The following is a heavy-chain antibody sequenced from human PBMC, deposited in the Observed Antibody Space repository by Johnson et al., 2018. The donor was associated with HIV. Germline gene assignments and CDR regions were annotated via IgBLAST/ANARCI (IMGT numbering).Heavy chain of an antibody. D-gene: IGHD5/OR15-5a*01. CDR2: INQDGSEK. J-gene: IGHJ3*02. CDR3: ARDTLAWGLRPPIGAFDS. Sequence: VQLVESGGGLVQPGGSLRVSCAASGFTFSNYWMSWVRHAPWKGLEWVANINQDGSEKYYVGSLEGRFTISRDNAKTSVYLQMNSLRAEDTAVYYCARDTLAWGLRPPIGAFDSWGQGTMVTVSS. CDR1: GFTFSNYW. V-gene: IGHV3-7*05.